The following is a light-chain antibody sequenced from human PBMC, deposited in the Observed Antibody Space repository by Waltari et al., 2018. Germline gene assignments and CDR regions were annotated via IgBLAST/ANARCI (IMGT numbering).Light chain of an antibody. CDR3: QQSYDSWT. J-gene: IGKJ1*01. CDR2: DAS. V-gene: IGKV1-39*01. Sequence: DVRLTQSPSSLSASIGDRVTISCRANQIISTRLNWYQHRPGKAPRLLIFDASTLQSGVPSRFSGFRSGTEFTLTIDNLQLDDFVTYYCQQSYDSWTFGQGTKVE. CDR1: QIISTR.